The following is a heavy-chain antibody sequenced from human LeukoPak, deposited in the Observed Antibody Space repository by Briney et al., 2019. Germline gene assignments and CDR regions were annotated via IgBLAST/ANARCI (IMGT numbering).Heavy chain of an antibody. D-gene: IGHD3-10*01. Sequence: PSETLSLTCTVSGGSIDTYYWNWIRQPAGKGLEWIGRIYTGGSTDYNPSLNSRVTMSLDTSKNHFSLKLNSVTAADTAVYYCASQPRHASGTYYNAHFDYWGQGTLVTVSS. CDR1: GGSIDTYY. V-gene: IGHV4-4*07. J-gene: IGHJ4*02. CDR2: IYTGGST. CDR3: ASQPRHASGTYYNAHFDY.